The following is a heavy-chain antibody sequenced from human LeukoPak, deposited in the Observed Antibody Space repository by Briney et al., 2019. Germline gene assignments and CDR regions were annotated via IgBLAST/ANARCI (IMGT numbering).Heavy chain of an antibody. CDR2: IYPSGGST. CDR3: ARLSQTFAI. CDR1: GYTFTTYY. J-gene: IGHJ3*02. Sequence: AASVNVSCKTSGYTFTTYYMHWVRQALGQGLEWMGIIYPSGGSTNYAQKFQVRVTITRDTSTSTVYLELSSLRSDDTAVYYCARLSQTFAIWGQGTLVTVSS. V-gene: IGHV1-46*01.